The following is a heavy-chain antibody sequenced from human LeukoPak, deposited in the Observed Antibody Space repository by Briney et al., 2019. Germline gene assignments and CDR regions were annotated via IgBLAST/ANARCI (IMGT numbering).Heavy chain of an antibody. Sequence: GGSLRLSCAASGFTFSSYGMHWVRQAPGKGLEWVAVIWYDGSNKYYADSVKGRFTISRDNSKNTLYLQMNSLRAEDTAVYYCVRASARLYYYDSSGYWGYFDYWGQGTLVTVSS. CDR1: GFTFSSYG. CDR2: IWYDGSNK. J-gene: IGHJ4*02. V-gene: IGHV3-33*01. D-gene: IGHD3-22*01. CDR3: VRASARLYYYDSSGYWGYFDY.